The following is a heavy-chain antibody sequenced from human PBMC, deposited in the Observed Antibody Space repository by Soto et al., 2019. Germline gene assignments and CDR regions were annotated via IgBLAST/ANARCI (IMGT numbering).Heavy chain of an antibody. CDR3: ARCSNSNWGNRYYYYYGMDV. D-gene: IGHD7-27*01. V-gene: IGHV4-31*03. CDR1: GGSISSGGYY. J-gene: IGHJ6*02. CDR2: IYYSGST. Sequence: QVQLQESGPGLVKPSQTLSLTCTVSGGSISSGGYYWSWIRQHPGKGLEWIGYIYYSGSTYYNPSLKSRVTISVDTSKNQFSLKLSSVTAADTAVYYCARCSNSNWGNRYYYYYGMDVWGQGTTVTVSS.